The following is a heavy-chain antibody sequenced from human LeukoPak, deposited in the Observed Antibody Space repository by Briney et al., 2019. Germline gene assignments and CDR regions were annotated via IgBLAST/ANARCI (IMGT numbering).Heavy chain of an antibody. Sequence: ASVKVSCKVSGYTLTELSMHWVRQAPGKGLEWMGGFVPEDGETIYAQKFQGRVTMTEDTSTDTAYMELSSLRSEDTAVYYCATAPRTTGTWRFDGWFDPWGQGTLVTVSS. D-gene: IGHD1-1*01. V-gene: IGHV1-24*01. CDR2: FVPEDGET. CDR1: GYTLTELS. CDR3: ATAPRTTGTWRFDGWFDP. J-gene: IGHJ5*02.